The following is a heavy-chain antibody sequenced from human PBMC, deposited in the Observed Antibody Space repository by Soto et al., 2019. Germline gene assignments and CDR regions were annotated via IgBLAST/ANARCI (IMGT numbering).Heavy chain of an antibody. Sequence: ASVKVSCKASGYTFTSYYMHWVRQAPGQGLEWMGIINPSGGSTSYALKFQGRVTMTRDTSTSTVYMGLSSLRSEDTAVYYCASLAVAGTRVDYWGQGTLVTVSS. V-gene: IGHV1-46*01. J-gene: IGHJ4*02. CDR1: GYTFTSYY. D-gene: IGHD6-19*01. CDR3: ASLAVAGTRVDY. CDR2: INPSGGST.